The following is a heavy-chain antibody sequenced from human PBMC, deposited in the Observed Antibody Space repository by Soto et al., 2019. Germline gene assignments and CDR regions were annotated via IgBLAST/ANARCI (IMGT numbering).Heavy chain of an antibody. CDR1: GGSISSGDYY. V-gene: IGHV4-30-4*01. Sequence: SETLSLTCTVSGGSISSGDYYWSWIRQPPGKGLEWIGYIYYSGSTYYNPSLKSRVTISVDTSKNQFSLKLSSVTAAATAVYYCARAPDYYGSGGDAFDIWGQGTMVTVSS. D-gene: IGHD3-10*01. J-gene: IGHJ3*02. CDR3: ARAPDYYGSGGDAFDI. CDR2: IYYSGST.